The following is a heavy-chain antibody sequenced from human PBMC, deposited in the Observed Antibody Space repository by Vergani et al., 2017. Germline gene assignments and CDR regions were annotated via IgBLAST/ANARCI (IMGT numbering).Heavy chain of an antibody. J-gene: IGHJ1*01. CDR3: ARAYWRVRGVIIGDPAEYFQH. CDR1: GYTFTSYY. Sequence: QVQLVQSGAEVKKPGASVKVSCKASGYTFTSYYMHWVRQAPGQGLEWMGIIIPSGGSTSYAQKFQGRVTMTRDTSTSTVYMELSSLRSEDTAVYYCARAYWRVRGVIIGDPAEYFQHWGQGTLVTVSS. V-gene: IGHV1-46*01. CDR2: IIPSGGST. D-gene: IGHD3-10*01.